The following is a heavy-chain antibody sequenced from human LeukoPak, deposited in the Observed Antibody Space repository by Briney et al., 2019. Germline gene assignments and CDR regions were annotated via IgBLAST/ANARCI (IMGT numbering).Heavy chain of an antibody. CDR1: GFAFSSCL. Sequence: GGSLRLPCAASGFAFSSCLMTWVRQAPGKGLEWVSAITPGGRNTYYADSVKGRFTISRDNSKNTVYLQMNSLRAEDTALYYCATVRAFDIWGQGTMVAVSS. V-gene: IGHV3-23*01. CDR3: ATVRAFDI. CDR2: ITPGGRNT. J-gene: IGHJ3*02.